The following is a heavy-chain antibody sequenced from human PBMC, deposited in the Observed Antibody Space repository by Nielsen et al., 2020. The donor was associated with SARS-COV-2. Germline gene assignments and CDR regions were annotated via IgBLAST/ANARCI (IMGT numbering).Heavy chain of an antibody. V-gene: IGHV3-73*01. CDR2: IRSKANSYAT. D-gene: IGHD3-22*01. Sequence: GESLKISCAASGFTFSGSAMHWVRQASGKGLGWVGRIRSKANSYATAYAASVKGRFTISRDDSKNTAYLQMNSLKTEDTAVYYCTRPNYYDSSGYYIDYWGQGTLVTVSS. CDR1: GFTFSGSA. CDR3: TRPNYYDSSGYYIDY. J-gene: IGHJ4*02.